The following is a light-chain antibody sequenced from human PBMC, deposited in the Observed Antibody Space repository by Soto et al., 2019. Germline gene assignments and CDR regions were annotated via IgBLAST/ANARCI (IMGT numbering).Light chain of an antibody. CDR1: QGISNY. CDR3: HKYNSAPFT. J-gene: IGKJ3*01. Sequence: DIQMTQSPSPLSASVGDRVTITCRASQGISNYLAWYQQKPGKVPKLLIYAASILQSGVPSRFSGSGSGTDFTLTISSLQPEDVATYYCHKYNSAPFTFGPGTTVDIK. V-gene: IGKV1-27*01. CDR2: AAS.